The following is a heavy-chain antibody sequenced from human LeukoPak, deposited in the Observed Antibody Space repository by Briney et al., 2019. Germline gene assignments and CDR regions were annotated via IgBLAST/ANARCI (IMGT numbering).Heavy chain of an antibody. CDR2: VYYSGST. V-gene: IGHV4-30-4*01. D-gene: IGHD4-17*01. Sequence: SQTLSLTRTVSGGSISSGDYYWSWIRQPPGKGLEWIGYVYYSGSTYYNPSLKSRVTISVDTSKNQFSLKLSSVTAADTAVYYCARVYHGDYSERAFDYWGQGTLVTVSS. CDR3: ARVYHGDYSERAFDY. J-gene: IGHJ4*02. CDR1: GGSISSGDYY.